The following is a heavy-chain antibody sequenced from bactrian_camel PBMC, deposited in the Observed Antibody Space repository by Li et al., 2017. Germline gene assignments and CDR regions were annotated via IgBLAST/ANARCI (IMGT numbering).Heavy chain of an antibody. CDR1: GFIFSSYW. J-gene: IGHJ4*01. D-gene: IGHD2*01. V-gene: IGHV3S19*01. Sequence: VQLVESGGGLVQPGGSLRLSCAASGFIFSSYWMYWVRQAPGKGLEWVSSIYTGDGSTNSADSVKGRFTASINNTKNMLYLQMTSLKPEDTAVYYCAADQDPFGRRASDEACATLVAYKYEGQGTQVTVS. CDR2: IYTGDGST.